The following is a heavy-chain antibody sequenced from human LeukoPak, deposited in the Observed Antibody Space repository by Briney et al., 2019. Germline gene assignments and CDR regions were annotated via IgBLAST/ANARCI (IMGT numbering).Heavy chain of an antibody. CDR3: ARGGVGATAY. CDR2: INPNSGGT. V-gene: IGHV1-2*02. CDR1: RYTFTGYY. Sequence: ASVKVSCKASRYTFTGYYIHWVRQAPGQGLEWMGWINPNSGGTNYAQKFQDRVTMTRDTSISTAYMELSRLRSDDTAAYYCARGGVGATAYWGQGTLVTVSS. D-gene: IGHD1-26*01. J-gene: IGHJ4*02.